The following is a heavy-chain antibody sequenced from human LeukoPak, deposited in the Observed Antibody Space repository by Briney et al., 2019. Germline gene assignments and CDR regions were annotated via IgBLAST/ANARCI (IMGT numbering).Heavy chain of an antibody. CDR3: ARDGRFDWLVPLDY. Sequence: GESLRLSCAASGFTFSSYGMHWVRQAPGKGLEWVAFIRYDGSNKYYADSVKGRFTISRDNSKNTLYLQMNSLRAEDTAVYYCARDGRFDWLVPLDYWGQGTLVTVSS. D-gene: IGHD3-9*01. V-gene: IGHV3-30*02. CDR2: IRYDGSNK. J-gene: IGHJ4*02. CDR1: GFTFSSYG.